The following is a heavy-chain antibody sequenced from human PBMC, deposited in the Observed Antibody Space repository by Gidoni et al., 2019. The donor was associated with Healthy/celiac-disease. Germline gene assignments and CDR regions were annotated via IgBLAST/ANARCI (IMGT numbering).Heavy chain of an antibody. CDR3: ARASGSGSYPNWFDP. CDR1: GGSLSSYY. D-gene: IGHD1-26*01. V-gene: IGHV4-4*07. Sequence: QVQLQESGPGLVKPSETLSLTCPVSGGSLSSYYWSWIRQPAGKGLEWIGRIYTSGSTNYNPSLKSRVTMSVDTSKNQFSLKLSSVTAADTAVYYCARASGSGSYPNWFDPWGQGTLVTVSS. CDR2: IYTSGST. J-gene: IGHJ5*02.